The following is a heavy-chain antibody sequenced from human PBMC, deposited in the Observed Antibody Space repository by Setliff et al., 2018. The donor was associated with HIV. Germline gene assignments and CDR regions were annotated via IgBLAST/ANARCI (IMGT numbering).Heavy chain of an antibody. CDR1: GFTFSSHA. V-gene: IGHV3-23*01. CDR3: ATDPHRRDGYNFDS. D-gene: IGHD2-21*02. Sequence: GGSLRLSCAASGFTFSSHAMTWVRQAPGQGLEWVSIISGSGISTYYADSVKGRFTISRDNSRNMLYLQMNSLRAEDTAVYYCATDPHRRDGYNFDSWGQGTLVTVSS. CDR2: ISGSGIST. J-gene: IGHJ4*02.